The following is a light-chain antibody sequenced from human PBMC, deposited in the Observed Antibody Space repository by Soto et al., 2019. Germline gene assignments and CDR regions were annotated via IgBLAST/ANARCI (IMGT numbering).Light chain of an antibody. CDR3: QQYNNWLT. CDR2: GAS. J-gene: IGKJ4*01. CDR1: QRVSSN. Sequence: EIVMTQSPATLSVSPGERATLSCGASQRVSSNLAWYQQKPGQAPRLLIYGASTRATGIPARFSGSGSGTEFTLTISSLQSEDFAVYYCQQYNNWLTFGGGTKVEIK. V-gene: IGKV3-15*01.